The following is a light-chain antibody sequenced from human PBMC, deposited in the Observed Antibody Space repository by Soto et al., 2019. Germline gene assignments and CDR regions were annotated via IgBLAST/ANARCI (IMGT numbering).Light chain of an antibody. CDR2: GAS. J-gene: IGKJ1*01. V-gene: IGKV3-20*01. CDR3: QQYMSSVT. Sequence: EIVLTQSPGSLSLSPGERATLSCRASQSVDSTFFAWYQKKPGQAPRLLIYGASKRATGVPDKFSGSGSGTDFTLTISRLEPEDFELYYCQQYMSSVTFGQGTKVEIK. CDR1: QSVDSTF.